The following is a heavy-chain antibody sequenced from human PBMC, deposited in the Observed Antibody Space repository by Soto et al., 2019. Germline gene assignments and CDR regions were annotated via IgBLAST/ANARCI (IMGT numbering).Heavy chain of an antibody. Sequence: ASVKVSCKASGYTFTSYAMHWVRQAPGQRLEWMGWINAGNGNTKYSQKFQGRVTITRDTSAGTAYMELSSLRSEDTAVYYCARDPLFSSWYWYFDLWGRGTLVTVSS. CDR3: ARDPLFSSWYWYFDL. D-gene: IGHD6-13*01. J-gene: IGHJ2*01. CDR2: INAGNGNT. V-gene: IGHV1-3*01. CDR1: GYTFTSYA.